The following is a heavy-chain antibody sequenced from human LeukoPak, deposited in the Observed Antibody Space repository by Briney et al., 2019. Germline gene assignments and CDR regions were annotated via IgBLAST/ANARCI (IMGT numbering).Heavy chain of an antibody. CDR2: ISSSESTI. Sequence: PGGSLRLSCAASGFTFSSYGMHWVRQAPGKGLVWVSYISSSESTIHYADSVKGRFTISRDNAKNSLYLQMNGLRVEDTAVYYCARVRSFRFDTWGRGTLVTVSS. CDR1: GFTFSSYG. J-gene: IGHJ5*02. D-gene: IGHD2-15*01. CDR3: ARVRSFRFDT. V-gene: IGHV3-48*04.